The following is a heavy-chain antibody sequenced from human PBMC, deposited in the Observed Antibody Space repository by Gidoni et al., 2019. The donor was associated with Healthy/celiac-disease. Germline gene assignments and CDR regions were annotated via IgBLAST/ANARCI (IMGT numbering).Heavy chain of an antibody. Sequence: QVQLQESGPGLVKPSQTLSLTCTVSGGSISSGDYYWSWTRQPPGKGLEWIGYIYYSGSTYYNPSLKRRVTISVDTSKNQFSLKLSSVTAADTAVYYCARDRSSSWYFCTSDYYHYGMDVWGKGTTVTVSS. CDR2: IYYSGST. CDR3: ARDRSSSWYFCTSDYYHYGMDV. V-gene: IGHV4-30-4*01. D-gene: IGHD6-13*01. CDR1: GGSISSGDYY. J-gene: IGHJ6*04.